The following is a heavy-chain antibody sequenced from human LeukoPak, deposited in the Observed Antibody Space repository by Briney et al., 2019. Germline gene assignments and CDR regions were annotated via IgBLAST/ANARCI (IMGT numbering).Heavy chain of an antibody. J-gene: IGHJ5*02. CDR1: GFTFTSYY. CDR2: INPNSGGT. V-gene: IGHV1-2*04. CDR3: ARGKSYYDILTGASGWFDP. D-gene: IGHD3-9*01. Sequence: ASVKVSCKASGFTFTSYYMHWVRQAPGQGLEWMGWINPNSGGTNYAQKFQGWVTMTRDTSISTAYMELSRLRSDDTAVYYCARGKSYYDILTGASGWFDPWGQGTLVTVSS.